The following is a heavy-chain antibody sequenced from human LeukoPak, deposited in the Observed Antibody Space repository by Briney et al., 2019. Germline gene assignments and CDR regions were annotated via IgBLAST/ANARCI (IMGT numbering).Heavy chain of an antibody. J-gene: IGHJ3*02. V-gene: IGHV3-30*18. CDR2: ISADGNDK. CDR1: GFTFSSYG. Sequence: GRSLSLSCAASGFTFSSYGMHWVRQAPGKELVWVAVISADGNDKYNGASVKGRFTISRDNSKNTLDLEMNSLRAEDTAVYYCAKRIPTRAIRGALDIWGQGTMVTVSS. CDR3: AKRIPTRAIRGALDI. D-gene: IGHD2-21*01.